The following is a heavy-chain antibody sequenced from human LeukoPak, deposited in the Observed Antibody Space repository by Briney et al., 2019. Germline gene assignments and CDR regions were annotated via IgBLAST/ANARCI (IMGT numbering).Heavy chain of an antibody. D-gene: IGHD5-12*01. Sequence: GGSLRLSRAASGFIFSNYWMHWVRQAPGKGLVWVSRVNNDETRTSYADFVKGRFTISRDNAKNMLYLQMNSLTAEDTAVYYCVRRRLEGGYDYWGQGTLVTVSS. CDR1: GFIFSNYW. CDR3: VRRRLEGGYDY. J-gene: IGHJ4*02. V-gene: IGHV3-74*01. CDR2: VNNDETRT.